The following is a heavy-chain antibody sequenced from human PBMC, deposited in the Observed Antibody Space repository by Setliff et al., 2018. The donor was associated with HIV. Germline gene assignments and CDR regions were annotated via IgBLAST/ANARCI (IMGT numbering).Heavy chain of an antibody. CDR1: GGSISSSSCY. V-gene: IGHV4-39*07. Sequence: PSETLSLTCTVSGGSISSSSCYWGWIRQPPGKGLEWIGNIYYSGITYYNPALKSRVTMPIDTPKNQFSLKLSSVTAADTAVYFCARGGGFWSGQLDYWGQGTLVTVSS. D-gene: IGHD3-3*01. J-gene: IGHJ4*02. CDR2: IYYSGIT. CDR3: ARGGGFWSGQLDY.